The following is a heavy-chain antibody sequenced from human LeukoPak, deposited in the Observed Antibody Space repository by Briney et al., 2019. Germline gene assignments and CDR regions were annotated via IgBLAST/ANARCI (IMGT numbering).Heavy chain of an antibody. D-gene: IGHD5-24*01. CDR1: GGSISSYY. CDR3: ARDGYNSGYFDY. Sequence: SETLSLTCTVSGGSISSYYWRWIRQPAGKGLEWIGRIYTSGSTNYNPSLKSRVTMSVDTSKNQFSLKLSSVTAADTAVYYCARDGYNSGYFDYWGQGTLVTVSS. V-gene: IGHV4-4*07. CDR2: IYTSGST. J-gene: IGHJ4*02.